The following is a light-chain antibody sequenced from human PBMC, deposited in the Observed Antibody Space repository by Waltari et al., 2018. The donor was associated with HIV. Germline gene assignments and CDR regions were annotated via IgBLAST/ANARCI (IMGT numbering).Light chain of an antibody. CDR2: GAL. J-gene: IGKJ4*01. CDR1: QNINSY. V-gene: IGKV1-39*01. Sequence: DIQMTQTPSSLPASVGGRVSISCRSTQNINSYLNWYQQKPGRDPQLIVYGALNLYTWAPRRFSGSGSGTDFTLTITSLQPEDFATYFCQQSYSLPVTFGGGTKVEV. CDR3: QQSYSLPVT.